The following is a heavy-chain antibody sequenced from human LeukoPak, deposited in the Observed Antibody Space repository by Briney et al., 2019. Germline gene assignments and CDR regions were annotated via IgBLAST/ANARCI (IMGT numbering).Heavy chain of an antibody. CDR2: IWYDGSNK. J-gene: IGHJ6*02. CDR1: GFTFSSYG. D-gene: IGHD6-19*01. CDR3: ARDGSIAVAGTAGMDV. V-gene: IGHV3-33*01. Sequence: GGSLRLSCAASGFTFSSYGMHWVRQAPGKGLEWVAVIWYDGSNKYYADSVKGRFTISRNNSKNTLYLQMNSLRAEDTAVYYCARDGSIAVAGTAGMDVWGQGTTVTVYS.